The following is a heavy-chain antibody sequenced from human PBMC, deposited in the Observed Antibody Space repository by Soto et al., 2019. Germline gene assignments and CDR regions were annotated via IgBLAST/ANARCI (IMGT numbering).Heavy chain of an antibody. J-gene: IGHJ3*02. Sequence: ASVKVSCKASGYTFTSYGISWLRQAPGQGLEWMGWISAYNGNTNYAQKLQGRVTMTTDTSTSTAYMELRSLRSDDTDVYYCASDSSGWNKAFDIWGQGTMVTVSS. CDR2: ISAYNGNT. D-gene: IGHD6-19*01. CDR3: ASDSSGWNKAFDI. V-gene: IGHV1-18*01. CDR1: GYTFTSYG.